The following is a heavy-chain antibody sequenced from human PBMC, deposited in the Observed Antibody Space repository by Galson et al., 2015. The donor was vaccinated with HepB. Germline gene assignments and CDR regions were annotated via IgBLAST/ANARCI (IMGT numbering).Heavy chain of an antibody. D-gene: IGHD2-15*01. V-gene: IGHV2-5*02. Sequence: PALVKPTQTLTLTCTFSGFSLTTSGVGVGWIRQPPGKALEWLVHIYLDDDKRYSPSLKKRPTITKDTPKKQVVFTMTNMDPVDTATYYCAHRRVGYSFDYWGQGALVTVSS. J-gene: IGHJ4*02. CDR2: IYLDDDK. CDR3: AHRRVGYSFDY. CDR1: GFSLTTSGVG.